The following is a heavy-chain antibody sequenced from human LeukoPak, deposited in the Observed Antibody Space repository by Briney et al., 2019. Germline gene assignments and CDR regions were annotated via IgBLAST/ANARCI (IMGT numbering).Heavy chain of an antibody. Sequence: SETLSLTCTVSGGSISSGGYYWSWIRQPPGKGLEWIGEINHNGGTNYNPSLKSRVTISVDTSKNQFSLKLSSVTAADTAVYYCARGLTTGYSRDWGQGTLVTVSS. CDR3: ARGLTTGYSRD. V-gene: IGHV4-39*07. J-gene: IGHJ4*02. D-gene: IGHD6-13*01. CDR1: GGSISSGGYY. CDR2: INHNGGT.